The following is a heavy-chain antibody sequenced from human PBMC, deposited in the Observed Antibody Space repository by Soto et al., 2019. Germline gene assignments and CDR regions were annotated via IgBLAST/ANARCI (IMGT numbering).Heavy chain of an antibody. Sequence: VASVKVSCKASGVTFNNYPITWVRQAPGEGLEWMGGSIPIFGTANYAQKFQGRVTISVDESTSTAYMELSSLRSEDTAVYYCARGRGYSGDDHYYYFDMDVWGQGTTVTVSS. CDR1: GVTFNNYP. V-gene: IGHV1-69*13. CDR3: ARGRGYSGDDHYYYFDMDV. J-gene: IGHJ6*02. CDR2: SIPIFGTA. D-gene: IGHD5-12*01.